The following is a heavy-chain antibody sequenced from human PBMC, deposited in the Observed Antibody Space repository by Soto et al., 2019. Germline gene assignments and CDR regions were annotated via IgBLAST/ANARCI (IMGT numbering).Heavy chain of an antibody. J-gene: IGHJ4*02. CDR2: IWDDGSNE. V-gene: IGHV3-33*01. CDR1: GFNFSGYC. D-gene: IGHD2-15*01. CDR3: ARDQTGSGGYSDS. Sequence: PGGSLRLSCEASGFNFSGYCIHWVRQAPGKGLEWVASIWDDGSNEYYADSEKGRFTISRDTSKYTVYLQVSKMRAEAAAVYFCARDQTGSGGYSDSWGQGTLVTVSS.